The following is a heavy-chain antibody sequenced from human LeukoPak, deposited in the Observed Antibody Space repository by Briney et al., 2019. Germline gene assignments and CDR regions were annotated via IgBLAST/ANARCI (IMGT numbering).Heavy chain of an antibody. Sequence: GESLKISCKGSGYSFTSYWIGWVRQMPGKGLEWMGIIYPGDSDTRYSPSFQGQVTISADKSISTAYLQWSSLKASDTAMYYCARGVEMATITDYDAFDIWGQGTMVTVSS. J-gene: IGHJ3*02. CDR3: ARGVEMATITDYDAFDI. V-gene: IGHV5-51*01. CDR2: IYPGDSDT. D-gene: IGHD5-24*01. CDR1: GYSFTSYW.